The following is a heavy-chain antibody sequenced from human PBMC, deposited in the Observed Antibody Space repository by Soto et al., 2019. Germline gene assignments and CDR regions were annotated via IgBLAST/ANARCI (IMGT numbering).Heavy chain of an antibody. Sequence: PSQTLALPCAISGDSVSSNSSACNVIRQSPSRGLEWLGRTYYRSKLFNNYALSVKSRITINPDTSKNQFSLQLNSVTPEDTAVYYCARGDQGFDYWGQGTLVTVSS. V-gene: IGHV6-1*01. D-gene: IGHD3-16*01. CDR1: GDSVSSNSSA. CDR2: TYYRSKLFN. CDR3: ARGDQGFDY. J-gene: IGHJ4*02.